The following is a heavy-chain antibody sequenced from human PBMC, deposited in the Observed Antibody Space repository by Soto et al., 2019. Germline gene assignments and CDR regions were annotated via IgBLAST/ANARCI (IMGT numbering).Heavy chain of an antibody. V-gene: IGHV1-18*01. CDR2: VSPKSGNT. J-gene: IGHJ1*01. CDR3: ARGRTVSSIGPLLV. Sequence: ASVKVSCKASGYNFFDYGVSWVRQAPGQGLEWMGWVSPKSGNTDFARKVQGRVTMTADTSTTTAYLELRGLRSDDTAVYYCARGRTVSSIGPLLVWGQGTLVSVSS. CDR1: GYNFFDYG. D-gene: IGHD1-1*01.